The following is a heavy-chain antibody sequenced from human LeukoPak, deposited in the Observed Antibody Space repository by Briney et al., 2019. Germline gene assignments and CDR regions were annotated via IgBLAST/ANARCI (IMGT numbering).Heavy chain of an antibody. CDR1: GFTFSSYA. CDR3: AKIGSSWYVGY. Sequence: GGSLRLSCAASGFTFSSYAMSWVRQAPGKALEWVSAISGSGGSTYYADSVKGRFTISRDNSKNTLYLQMNSLRAEDTAVYYCAKIGSSWYVGYWGQGTLVTVSS. D-gene: IGHD6-13*01. CDR2: ISGSGGST. J-gene: IGHJ4*02. V-gene: IGHV3-23*01.